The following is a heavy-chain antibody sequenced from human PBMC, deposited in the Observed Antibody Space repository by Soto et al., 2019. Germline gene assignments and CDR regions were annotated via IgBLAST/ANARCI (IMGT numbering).Heavy chain of an antibody. CDR3: ARERYDFWSGYYLPYGMDV. CDR2: TYYRSKWYN. Sequence: SQTLSLTCAISGDSVSSNSAAWNWIRQSPSRGLEWLGRTYYRSKWYNDYAVSVKSRITINPDTSKNQFSLQLNSVTPEATAVYYCARERYDFWSGYYLPYGMDVWGQGTTVTVSS. J-gene: IGHJ6*02. V-gene: IGHV6-1*01. CDR1: GDSVSSNSAA. D-gene: IGHD3-3*01.